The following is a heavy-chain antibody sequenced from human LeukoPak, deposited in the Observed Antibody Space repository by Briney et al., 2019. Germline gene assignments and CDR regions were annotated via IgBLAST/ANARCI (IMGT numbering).Heavy chain of an antibody. Sequence: SETLSLTCTVSGGSISSYSWSWIRQPPGKGLEWIGYMYSRGSTNGNPSLKSRVTISRDTSKNQLSLRVTSVTAADTAIYYCARHYLYGDPPAFDIWGQGAMVTVSS. D-gene: IGHD2-21*02. CDR3: ARHYLYGDPPAFDI. J-gene: IGHJ3*02. CDR1: GGSISSYS. CDR2: MYSRGST. V-gene: IGHV4-59*08.